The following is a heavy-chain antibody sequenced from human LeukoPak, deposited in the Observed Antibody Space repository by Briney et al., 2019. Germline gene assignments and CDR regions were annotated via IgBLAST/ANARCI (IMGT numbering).Heavy chain of an antibody. CDR2: ISSNGGST. D-gene: IGHD3-9*01. CDR3: ARVRETYYDILTGYYKGPTKGLLDY. CDR1: GFTFSSYA. J-gene: IGHJ4*02. Sequence: PGGSLRLSCAASGFTFSSYATHWVRQAPGKGLEYVSAISSNGGSTYYANSVKGRFTISRDNSKNTLYLQMGSLRAEDMAVYYCARVRETYYDILTGYYKGPTKGLLDYWGQGTLVTVSS. V-gene: IGHV3-64*01.